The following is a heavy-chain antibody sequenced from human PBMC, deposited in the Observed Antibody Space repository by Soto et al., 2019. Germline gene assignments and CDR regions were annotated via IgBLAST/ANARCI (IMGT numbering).Heavy chain of an antibody. CDR2: ISAYKGNT. CDR3: ARDSDSSILNSFNY. CDR1: GYTFTSYG. V-gene: IGHV1-18*01. J-gene: IGHJ4*02. D-gene: IGHD6-13*01. Sequence: ASVNVSCKASGYTFTSYGISWVRQAPGQGLEWMGWISAYKGNTNYAQRFQGRVTMTTDTSTSTAYMELRSLRSDDTAVYYCARDSDSSILNSFNYWGQGTLVTVSS.